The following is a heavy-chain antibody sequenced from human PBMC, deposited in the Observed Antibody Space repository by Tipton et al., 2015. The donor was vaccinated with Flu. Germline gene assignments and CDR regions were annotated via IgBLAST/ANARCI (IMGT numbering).Heavy chain of an antibody. D-gene: IGHD1-26*01. Sequence: TLSLTCAVYGGSLSGYYLSWIRQPPGKGLEWIGEINHSGGSNYNPSLKSRVTISVDTSKNQFSLKLSSVTAADTAVYYCARVDLSGGYTADYWGQGTLVTVSS. V-gene: IGHV4-34*01. CDR1: GGSLSGYY. CDR2: INHSGGS. CDR3: ARVDLSGGYTADY. J-gene: IGHJ4*02.